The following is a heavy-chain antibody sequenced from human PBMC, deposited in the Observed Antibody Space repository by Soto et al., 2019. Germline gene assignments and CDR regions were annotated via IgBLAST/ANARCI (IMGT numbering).Heavy chain of an antibody. V-gene: IGHV2-5*02. CDR2: IYWDDDK. D-gene: IGHD2-21*02. CDR3: VQSRCGGDCLQSYSSHSYYGLDV. J-gene: IGHJ6*02. CDR1: GLSLSTTGVG. Sequence: QITLKESGPPLVKPTQTLTLTCTFSGLSLSTTGVGVGWIRQPPGKALEWLALIYWDDDKRYSPSLKSRLTTPKDTSKNQVVLTMTNMDPVDTATYYCVQSRCGGDCLQSYSSHSYYGLDVWGQGTTVTVSS.